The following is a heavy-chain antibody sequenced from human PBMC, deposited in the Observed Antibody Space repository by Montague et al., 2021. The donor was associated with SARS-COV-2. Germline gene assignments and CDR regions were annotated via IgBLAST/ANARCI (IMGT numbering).Heavy chain of an antibody. J-gene: IGHJ5*02. Sequence: SETLSLTCAVYGGSFSGYYRSWIRQPPGKGLEWIGEINHSGSTNYNPSLKSRVTISVDTSKNQFSLKLSSVTAADTAVYYCARGPRITMIVVVITDIWFDHWGQGTLVTVSS. CDR1: GGSFSGYY. V-gene: IGHV4-34*01. CDR3: ARGPRITMIVVVITDIWFDH. D-gene: IGHD3-22*01. CDR2: INHSGST.